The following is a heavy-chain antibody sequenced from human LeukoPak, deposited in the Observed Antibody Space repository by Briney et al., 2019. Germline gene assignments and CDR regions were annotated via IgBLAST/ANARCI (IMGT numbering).Heavy chain of an antibody. CDR2: IYTSGST. CDR1: GGSISSGSYY. CDR3: ARTDGTIGGYFDY. V-gene: IGHV4-61*02. Sequence: TLSLTCTVSGGSISSGSYYWSWIRQPAGKGLEWIGRIYTSGSTNYNPSLKSRVTISVDTSKNQFSLKLSSVTAADTAVYYCARTDGTIGGYFDYWGQGTLVTVPS. D-gene: IGHD1-7*01. J-gene: IGHJ4*02.